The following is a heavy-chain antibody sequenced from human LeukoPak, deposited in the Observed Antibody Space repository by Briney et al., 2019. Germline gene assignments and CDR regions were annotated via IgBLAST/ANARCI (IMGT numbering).Heavy chain of an antibody. Sequence: ASVKVSCKVSGYTLTELSMHWGRQTPGKGVEWMGGFDPEDGETIYAQKFQSRVTMTEDTSTDTAYMELSSLRSEDTAVYYCATEVKSDYFDYWGQGTLVTVSS. J-gene: IGHJ4*02. CDR2: FDPEDGET. V-gene: IGHV1-24*01. CDR1: GYTLTELS. CDR3: ATEVKSDYFDY.